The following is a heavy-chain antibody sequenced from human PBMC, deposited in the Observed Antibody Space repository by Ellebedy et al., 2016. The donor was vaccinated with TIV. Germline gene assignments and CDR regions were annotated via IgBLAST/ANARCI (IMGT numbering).Heavy chain of an antibody. CDR2: IYYSGTT. V-gene: IGHV4-59*01. CDR1: GGSISSYY. CDR3: ARGTMGYYYYGMDV. J-gene: IGHJ6*02. D-gene: IGHD1-26*01. Sequence: MPGGSLRLSCTVSGGSISSYYWSRIRQPPGKGLEWVGYIYYSGTTHYNPSLKSRVSISVDTSKNQFSLKLSSVTAADTAVYYCARGTMGYYYYGMDVWGQGTTVIVSS.